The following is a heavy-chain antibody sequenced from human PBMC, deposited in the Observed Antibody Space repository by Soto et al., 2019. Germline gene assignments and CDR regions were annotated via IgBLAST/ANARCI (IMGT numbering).Heavy chain of an antibody. CDR2: INHRRST. V-gene: IGHV4-34*01. Sequence: LSSIVYGRSFRGNYWSWIRAPPGKGLEWIGEINHRRSTNYNPSLKIRVTISVDTSKNQFSLGLSSVTAADTSVYYCARTSLGYYYGSGSCHWCNPWRQGTLVTVSS. CDR3: ARTSLGYYYGSGSCHWCNP. D-gene: IGHD3-10*01. CDR1: GRSFRGNY. J-gene: IGHJ5*02.